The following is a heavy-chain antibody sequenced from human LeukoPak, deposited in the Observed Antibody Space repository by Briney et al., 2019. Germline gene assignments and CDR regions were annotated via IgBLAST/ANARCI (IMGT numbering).Heavy chain of an antibody. J-gene: IGHJ6*02. V-gene: IGHV3-53*01. D-gene: IGHD3-10*01. CDR2: IYSGGST. CDR1: GGSISSYY. CDR3: ARSEITMVRGVQYYYYGMDA. Sequence: ETLSLTCTVSGGSISSYYWSWVRQAPGKGLEWVSVIYSGGSTYYADSVKGRFTISRDNSKNTLYLQMNSLRAEDTAVYYCARSEITMVRGVQYYYYGMDAWGQGTTVTVSS.